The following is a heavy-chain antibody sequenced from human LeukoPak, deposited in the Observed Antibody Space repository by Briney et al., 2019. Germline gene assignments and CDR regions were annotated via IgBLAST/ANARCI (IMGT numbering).Heavy chain of an antibody. CDR2: IIPIFGTA. J-gene: IGHJ4*02. D-gene: IGHD4-11*01. CDR3: ARDKSYSNGVDY. CDR1: GGTFSSYA. V-gene: IGHV1-69*01. Sequence: SVKVSCKASGGTFSSYAISWVRQAPGQGLEWMGGIIPIFGTANYAQKFQGRVTITADESTSTAYMELSSLRSDDTAVYYCARDKSYSNGVDYWGQGTLVTVSS.